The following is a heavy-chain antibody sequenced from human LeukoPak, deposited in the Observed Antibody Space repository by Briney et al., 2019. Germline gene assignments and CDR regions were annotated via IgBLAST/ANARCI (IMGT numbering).Heavy chain of an antibody. J-gene: IGHJ1*01. V-gene: IGHV3-64*01. CDR3: ATYYYDSGGFHFHH. CDR1: GFTFRSYG. CDR2: ISSKGGRT. D-gene: IGHD3-22*01. Sequence: GGSLRFSCAASGFTFRSYGMHWVRQSPGKGLEYVSAISSKGGRTDYATSVKGRFTISRDNSRNTLYLQMGSLRAEDMAVYYCATYYYDSGGFHFHHWGQGTLVTVSS.